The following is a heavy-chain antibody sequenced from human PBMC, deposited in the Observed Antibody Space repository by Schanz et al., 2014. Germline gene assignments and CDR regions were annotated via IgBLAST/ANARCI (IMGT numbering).Heavy chain of an antibody. CDR3: TRDRGALINHNDALDL. CDR1: GFTFRGHA. D-gene: IGHD3-16*01. CDR2: TSTDGTKT. V-gene: IGHV3-30*04. Sequence: SGGGVVQPGTSLRLSCAASGFTFRGHAMHWVRQAPGQGLEKVAVTSTDGTKTYYAASVRGRFTISRDNSKNTVYLQMNSLRSEDTAVYYCTRDRGALINHNDALDLWGQGTMVSVSS. J-gene: IGHJ3*01.